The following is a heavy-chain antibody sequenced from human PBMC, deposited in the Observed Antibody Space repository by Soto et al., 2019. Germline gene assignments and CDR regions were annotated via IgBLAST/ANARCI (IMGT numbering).Heavy chain of an antibody. CDR2: IYYSGST. J-gene: IGHJ3*02. CDR1: GGSISSYY. D-gene: IGHD5-12*01. CDR3: VIGYIVATGDDAFDI. V-gene: IGHV4-59*01. Sequence: SETLSLPCTVSGGSISSYYWSWIRQPPGKGLEWIGYIYYSGSTNYNPSLKSRVTISVDTSKNQFSLKLSSVTAADTAVYYCVIGYIVATGDDAFDIWGQGTTVTV.